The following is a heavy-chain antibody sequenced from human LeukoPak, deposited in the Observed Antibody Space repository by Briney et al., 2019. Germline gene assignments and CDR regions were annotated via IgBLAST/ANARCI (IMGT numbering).Heavy chain of an antibody. J-gene: IGHJ4*02. V-gene: IGHV4-59*01. CDR3: ARVPYDSSGYYPDY. Sequence: SETLSLTCTVSGGSISSYYWCWIRQPPGKGLEWIGYIYYSGSTNYNPSLKSRVTISVDTSKNQFSLKLSSVTAADTAVYYCARVPYDSSGYYPDYWGQGTLVTVSS. D-gene: IGHD3-22*01. CDR1: GGSISSYY. CDR2: IYYSGST.